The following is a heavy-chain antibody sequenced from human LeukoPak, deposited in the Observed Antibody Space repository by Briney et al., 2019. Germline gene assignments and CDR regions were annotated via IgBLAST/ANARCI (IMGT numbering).Heavy chain of an antibody. Sequence: PGGSLRLSCAASGFSFSSYSMNWVRQAPGKGLEWVSYITGSSSAMHYADSVKGRFTISRDNVKNSLYLQMNSLRAEDTAVYYCARKSGSSGYHFDYWGQGTMVTVST. J-gene: IGHJ4*02. CDR1: GFSFSSYS. V-gene: IGHV3-48*01. D-gene: IGHD3-22*01. CDR2: ITGSSSAM. CDR3: ARKSGSSGYHFDY.